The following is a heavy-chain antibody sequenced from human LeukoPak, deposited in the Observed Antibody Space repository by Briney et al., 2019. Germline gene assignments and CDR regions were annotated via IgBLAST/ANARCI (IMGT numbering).Heavy chain of an antibody. CDR3: AIVDPSSGWFNY. Sequence: GGSLRLSCAASGFTFSSYAMSWVRQAPGKGLEWVSAISGSGGSTYYADSVKGRFTISRDNSKNTLYLQMNSLRAEDTAVYCCAIVDPSSGWFNYWGQGTLVTVPS. V-gene: IGHV3-23*01. J-gene: IGHJ4*02. CDR2: ISGSGGST. CDR1: GFTFSSYA. D-gene: IGHD6-19*01.